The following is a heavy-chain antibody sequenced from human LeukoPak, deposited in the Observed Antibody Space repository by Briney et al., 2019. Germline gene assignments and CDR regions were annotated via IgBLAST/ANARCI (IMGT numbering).Heavy chain of an antibody. V-gene: IGHV3-21*01. CDR3: ARERSAAGTPFEDY. J-gene: IGHJ4*02. Sequence: GGSLRLSCAASGFTFSSYSMNWVCQAPGKGLEWVSSISSSSSYIYYADSVKGRLTISRDNAKNSLYLQMNSLRAEDTAVYYCARERSAAGTPFEDYWGQGTLVTVSS. CDR2: ISSSSSYI. CDR1: GFTFSSYS. D-gene: IGHD6-13*01.